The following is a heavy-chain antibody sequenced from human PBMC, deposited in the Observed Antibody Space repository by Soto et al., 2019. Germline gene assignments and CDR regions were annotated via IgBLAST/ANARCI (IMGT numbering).Heavy chain of an antibody. J-gene: IGHJ6*02. CDR1: GGSFSGYY. D-gene: IGHD5-18*01. V-gene: IGHV4-34*01. CDR2: INHSGST. Sequence: SETLSLTCAVYGGSFSGYYWSWIRQPPGKGLEWIGEINHSGSTNYNPSLKSRVTISVDTSKNQFSLKLSSVTAADTAVYYCARARFNGYSYGRHPHYYYYGMDVWGQGTTVTVSS. CDR3: ARARFNGYSYGRHPHYYYYGMDV.